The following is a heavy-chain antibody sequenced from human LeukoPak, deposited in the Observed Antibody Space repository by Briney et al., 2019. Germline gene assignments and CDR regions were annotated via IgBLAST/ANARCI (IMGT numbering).Heavy chain of an antibody. CDR1: GGTFSSYA. CDR2: IIPILGIA. J-gene: IGHJ5*02. CDR3: ARDLAPIYCSSTSCYTTANWFDP. Sequence: SVKVSCKASGGTFSSYAISWVRQAPGQGLEWMGRIIPILGIANYAQKFQGRVTITADKSTSTAYMELSSLSSEDTAVYYCARDLAPIYCSSTSCYTTANWFDPWGQGTLVTVSS. V-gene: IGHV1-69*04. D-gene: IGHD2-2*02.